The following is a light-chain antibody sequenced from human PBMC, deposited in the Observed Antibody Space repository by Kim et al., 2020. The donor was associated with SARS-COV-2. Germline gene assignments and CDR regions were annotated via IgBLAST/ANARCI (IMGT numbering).Light chain of an antibody. J-gene: IGKJ1*01. CDR3: QQYSTSPHT. Sequence: VLTQSPGTLSLSPGERATLSCRASQSVSSNYVAWYQQQPGQPTRLLIYGASNRATGIPDRFSGSGSGTDVTLTIRRLEPEDFAVYYCQQYSTSPHTFGQGTKVDIK. CDR1: QSVSSNY. V-gene: IGKV3-20*01. CDR2: GAS.